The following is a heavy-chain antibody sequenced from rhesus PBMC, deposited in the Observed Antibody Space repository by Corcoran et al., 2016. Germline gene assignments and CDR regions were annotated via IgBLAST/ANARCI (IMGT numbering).Heavy chain of an antibody. J-gene: IGHJ4*01. Sequence: QVQLQESGPGLVKPSETLSLTCAVSGGSISDSYYLSWIRQPPGKGLEWIGYIYGSGDRPYHNPPLKSRVTVSSDTSKNQVSVKRSSVPAADTAVYYGARCPGSACGDDWGQGVLRTVSS. CDR2: IYGSGDRP. CDR3: ARCPGSACGDD. D-gene: IGHD2-21*01. V-gene: IGHV4-106*01. CDR1: GGSISDSYY.